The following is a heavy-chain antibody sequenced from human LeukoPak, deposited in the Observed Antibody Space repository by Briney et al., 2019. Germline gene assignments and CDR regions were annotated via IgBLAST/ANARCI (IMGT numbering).Heavy chain of an antibody. V-gene: IGHV4-38-2*02. CDR1: GYSISSNYY. D-gene: IGHD1-26*01. J-gene: IGHJ4*02. CDR3: ARLRRVGATPFDY. CDR2: IYHSGST. Sequence: SETLSLTCTVSGYSISSNYYWGWIRQPPGKVLEWIGSIYHSGSTYYNPSLKSRVTISVDTSKNQFSLKLSSVTAADTAVYYCARLRRVGATPFDYWGQGALVTVSS.